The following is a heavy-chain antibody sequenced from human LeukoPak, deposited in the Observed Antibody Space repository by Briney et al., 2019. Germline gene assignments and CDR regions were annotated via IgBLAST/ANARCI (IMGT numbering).Heavy chain of an antibody. CDR3: ARAQLLWFGFQPYNWFDP. D-gene: IGHD3-10*01. CDR1: GGSISSYY. J-gene: IGHJ5*02. V-gene: IGHV4-4*07. Sequence: PSETLSLTCTVSGGSISSYYWSWIRQPAGKGLEWIGRIYTSGSTNYNPSLKSRVTISVDTSKNQFSLKLSSVTAADTAVYYCARAQLLWFGFQPYNWFDPWGQGTLVTVSS. CDR2: IYTSGST.